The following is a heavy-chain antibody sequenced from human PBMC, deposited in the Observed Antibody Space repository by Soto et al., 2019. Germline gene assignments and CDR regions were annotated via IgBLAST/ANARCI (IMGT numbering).Heavy chain of an antibody. J-gene: IGHJ6*02. CDR2: ISSGGSFI. D-gene: IGHD3-16*01. CDR1: VFTFSDYY. Sequence: GGSLRLSCAASVFTFSDYYMSWIRQAPGKGLEYISYISSGGSFIYYADSVKGRFTISRDTAKTSLYLQMNSLRAEDTALYYCARHRYYEGSVPGYGMDVWGQGTTVTVSS. V-gene: IGHV3-11*01. CDR3: ARHRYYEGSVPGYGMDV.